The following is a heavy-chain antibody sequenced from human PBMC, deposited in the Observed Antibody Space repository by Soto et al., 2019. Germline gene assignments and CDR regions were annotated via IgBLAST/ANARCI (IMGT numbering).Heavy chain of an antibody. CDR2: INHSGST. CDR1: GWSFSGYY. Sequence: SATLSLPCTVYGWSFSGYYWSWIRQPPGKGLEWIGEINHSGSTNYNPSLKSRVTISVDTSKNQFSLKLSSVTAADTAVYYCARKVVTAYNWFDPWGQGTLVTVSS. J-gene: IGHJ5*02. V-gene: IGHV4-34*01. D-gene: IGHD2-21*02. CDR3: ARKVVTAYNWFDP.